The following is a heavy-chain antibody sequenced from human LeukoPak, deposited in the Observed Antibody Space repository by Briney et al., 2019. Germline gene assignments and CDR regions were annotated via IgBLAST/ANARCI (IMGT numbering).Heavy chain of an antibody. CDR1: GGSISSSSYY. Sequence: SETLSLTCTVSGGSISSSSYYWGWIRQPPGKGLEWIGYIYYSGSTNYNPSLKSRVTISVDTSKNQFSLKLSSVTAADTAVYYCARRFLDDWYFDLWGRGTLVTVSP. J-gene: IGHJ2*01. CDR3: ARRFLDDWYFDL. CDR2: IYYSGST. D-gene: IGHD3-3*01. V-gene: IGHV4-61*05.